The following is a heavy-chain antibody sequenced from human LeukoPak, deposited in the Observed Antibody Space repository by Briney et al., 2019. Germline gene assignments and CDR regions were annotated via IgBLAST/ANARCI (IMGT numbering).Heavy chain of an antibody. CDR2: ISAYNGNT. CDR3: ARGGSITTIRGVIITDAFDI. V-gene: IGHV1-18*01. J-gene: IGHJ3*02. D-gene: IGHD3-10*01. CDR1: GYTFTTYG. Sequence: GASVKVSCKASGYTFTTYGIIWVRQAPGQGLEWMGWISAYNGNTNYAQKLLGRVTMTTDTSTTTAYMELRSLRSDDTAVYYCARGGSITTIRGVIITDAFDIWGQGTMVTVSS.